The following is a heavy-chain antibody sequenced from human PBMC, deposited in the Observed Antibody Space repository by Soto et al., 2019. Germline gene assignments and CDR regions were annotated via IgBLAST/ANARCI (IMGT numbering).Heavy chain of an antibody. V-gene: IGHV1-18*01. CDR3: ARGATPIDY. CDR2: ISAYNGNT. CDR1: GYTFTNFG. Sequence: QVQLVQSGAEVKKPGASVKVSCKASGYTFTNFGISWVRQAPGQGLEWMGWISAYNGNTNYAQKFQGRATMTTDTSTSTAYMEVRSLRFDDTAVYYCARGATPIDYWGQGTLVTVSS. J-gene: IGHJ4*02. D-gene: IGHD2-15*01.